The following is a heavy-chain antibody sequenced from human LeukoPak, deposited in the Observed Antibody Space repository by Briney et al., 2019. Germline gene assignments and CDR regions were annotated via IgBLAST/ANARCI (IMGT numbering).Heavy chain of an antibody. CDR1: GFTLSNIW. D-gene: IGHD6-19*01. CDR2: IRADGSNT. J-gene: IGHJ5*02. Sequence: GGSLRLSCTASGFTLSNIWMSWVRQAPGKGLEWVASIRADGSNTYYMNSVRDRFTISRDGAKNSLFLQMNSLRAEDTAVYYCARPGTSVSGAGWFDPWGQGTLVIVSS. V-gene: IGHV3-7*03. CDR3: ARPGTSVSGAGWFDP.